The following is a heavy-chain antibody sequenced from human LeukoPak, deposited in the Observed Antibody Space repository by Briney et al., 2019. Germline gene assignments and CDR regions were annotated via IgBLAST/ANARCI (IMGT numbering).Heavy chain of an antibody. CDR2: INSDGRTT. CDR1: GFTFSNNW. Sequence: GGSLRLSFAASGFTFSNNWMHWVRQAPGKGLVWVSRINSDGRTTTYADSVKGRFTISRDNAKNTLYLQMNSLRAKDTAVYYCAMIKEGWGQGTLVTVSS. V-gene: IGHV3-74*01. CDR3: AMIKEG. D-gene: IGHD3-22*01. J-gene: IGHJ4*02.